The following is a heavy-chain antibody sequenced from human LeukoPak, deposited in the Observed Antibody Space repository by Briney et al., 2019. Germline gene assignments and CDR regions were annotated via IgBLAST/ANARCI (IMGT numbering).Heavy chain of an antibody. J-gene: IGHJ4*02. CDR3: AKSPYYDILTGYYRTLYYFDY. V-gene: IGHV3-23*01. Sequence: GGSLRLSCAASGFTFSSYAMSWVRQAPGKGLEWVSAISGSGGSTYYADSVKGRSTISRDNSKNTLYLQMNSLRAEDTAVYYCAKSPYYDILTGYYRTLYYFDYWGQGTLVTVSS. CDR2: ISGSGGST. D-gene: IGHD3-9*01. CDR1: GFTFSSYA.